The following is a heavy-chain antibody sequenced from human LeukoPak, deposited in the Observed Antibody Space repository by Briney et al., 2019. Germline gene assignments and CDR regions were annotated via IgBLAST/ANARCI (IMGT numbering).Heavy chain of an antibody. V-gene: IGHV4-39*07. CDR3: ARARNGWSYYLDPFDI. Sequence: SETLSLTCTVSGGSISSSSYYWGWIRQPPGKGLEWIGSIYYSGSTYYIPSLKSRVTISVDTSKNQFSLKLSSVTAADTAVYYWARARNGWSYYLDPFDIWGQGTMVTVSS. D-gene: IGHD1-26*01. J-gene: IGHJ3*02. CDR1: GGSISSSSYY. CDR2: IYYSGST.